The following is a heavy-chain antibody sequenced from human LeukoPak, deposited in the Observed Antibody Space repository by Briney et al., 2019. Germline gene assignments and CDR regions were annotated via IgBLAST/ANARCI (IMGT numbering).Heavy chain of an antibody. CDR1: GGSISSSSYY. D-gene: IGHD5/OR15-5a*01. Sequence: PSETLSLTCTVSGGSISSSSYYWGWLRQPPGKGLEWIRSIYYSGSTYYNPSLKSRVTISVDTSKNQFSLKLSSVTAADTAVYYCARPRLVYDAWFDPWGQGTLVTVSS. J-gene: IGHJ5*02. CDR2: IYYSGST. CDR3: ARPRLVYDAWFDP. V-gene: IGHV4-39*01.